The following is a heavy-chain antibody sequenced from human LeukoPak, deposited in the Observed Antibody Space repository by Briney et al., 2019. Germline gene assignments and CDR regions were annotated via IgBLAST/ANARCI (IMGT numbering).Heavy chain of an antibody. CDR3: ARVGYYDFWSGYLYPIFGAFDI. CDR1: GYTFTNYG. CDR2: ISAYNGNT. D-gene: IGHD3-3*01. Sequence: ASVTVSCKASGYTFTNYGISWVRQAPGQGREWMGWISAYNGNTNYAQKLQGRVTMTTDTSTSTAYMELRSLRSDDTAVYYCARVGYYDFWSGYLYPIFGAFDIWGQGTMVTVSS. J-gene: IGHJ3*02. V-gene: IGHV1-18*01.